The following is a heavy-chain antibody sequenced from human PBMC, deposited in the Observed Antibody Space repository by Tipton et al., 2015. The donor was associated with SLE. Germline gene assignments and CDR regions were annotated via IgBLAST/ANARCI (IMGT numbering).Heavy chain of an antibody. D-gene: IGHD4-11*01. Sequence: SLRLSCAASGFTFSSYSMNWVRQAPGKGLEWVSSISSSSYIYYADSVKGRFTISRDNAKNSLYLQMNSLRAEDTAVYYCARDFTVTRWYFDLWGRGTLVTVSS. J-gene: IGHJ2*01. CDR2: ISSSSYI. CDR1: GFTFSSYS. V-gene: IGHV3-21*01. CDR3: ARDFTVTRWYFDL.